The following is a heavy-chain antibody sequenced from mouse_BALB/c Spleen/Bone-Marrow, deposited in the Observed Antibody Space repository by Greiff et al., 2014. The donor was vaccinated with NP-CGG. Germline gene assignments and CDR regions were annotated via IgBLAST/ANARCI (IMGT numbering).Heavy chain of an antibody. CDR1: GFSLTSYG. V-gene: IGHV2-2*02. CDR2: IWSGGST. CDR3: ARNGNYYFDY. Sequence: VQLQQSGPGLVQPSQSLSITCTVSGFSLTSYGVHWVRQSPGKGLEWLGVIWSGGSTDYNAAFISRLSISKDNSKSQVFFKMNSLRANDTAIHYCARNGNYYFDYWGQGTTLTVSS. J-gene: IGHJ2*01. D-gene: IGHD2-1*01.